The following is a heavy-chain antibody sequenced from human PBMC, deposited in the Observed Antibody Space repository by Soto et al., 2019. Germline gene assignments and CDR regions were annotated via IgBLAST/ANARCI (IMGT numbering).Heavy chain of an antibody. V-gene: IGHV1-46*01. Sequence: QVRLVKSGAEVKKPGASVKVSCKASGYIFTNYYIHCVRQAPGQGLEWMAIINPNGGSTNCAQEFKGRITLTRDTSTSTVYMDLTSLTSEDTAVYYCAKGLYSGDKWGQGTLVTVSS. J-gene: IGHJ4*02. CDR3: AKGLYSGDK. D-gene: IGHD2-21*01. CDR1: GYIFTNYY. CDR2: INPNGGST.